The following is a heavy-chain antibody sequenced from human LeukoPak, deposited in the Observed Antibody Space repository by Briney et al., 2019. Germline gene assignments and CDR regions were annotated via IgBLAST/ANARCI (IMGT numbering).Heavy chain of an antibody. D-gene: IGHD3-22*01. Sequence: SVKVSCKASGGTFSSYAISWVRQAPGQGPEWMGGIIPIFGTANYAQKFQGRVTITADESTSTAYMELSSLRSEDTAVYYCARDPFYDSSGSHWFDPWGQGTLVTVSS. CDR2: IIPIFGTA. J-gene: IGHJ5*02. CDR3: ARDPFYDSSGSHWFDP. V-gene: IGHV1-69*13. CDR1: GGTFSSYA.